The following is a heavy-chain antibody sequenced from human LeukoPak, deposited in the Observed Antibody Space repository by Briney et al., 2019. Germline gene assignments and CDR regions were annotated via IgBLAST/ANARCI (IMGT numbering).Heavy chain of an antibody. CDR3: TTGGATTCYY. CDR1: GFTFNSHE. D-gene: IGHD1-1*01. V-gene: IGHV3-15*01. J-gene: IGHJ4*02. Sequence: PGGSLRLSCAASGFTFNSHEMHWVRQAPGKGLEWVGHIKSKTDAGTIDYAAPVKGRFIISRDDSKNTLYLQMNSLKSEDTAVYYCTTGGATTCYYWGQGALVTVSS. CDR2: IKSKTDAGTI.